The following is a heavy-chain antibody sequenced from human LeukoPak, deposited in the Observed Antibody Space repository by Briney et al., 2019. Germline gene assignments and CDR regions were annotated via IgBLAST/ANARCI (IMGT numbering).Heavy chain of an antibody. CDR2: IYSSGST. Sequence: KPSETLSLTCTVSGGSISSYYWSWIRQPAGEGLEWIGRIYSSGSTNYNPSLKSRVTMSVDTSRNRSSLKLTSVTAADTGVYYCARMYSGTYGGIDYWGQGSLVTVSS. D-gene: IGHD1-26*01. J-gene: IGHJ4*02. V-gene: IGHV4-4*07. CDR3: ARMYSGTYGGIDY. CDR1: GGSISSYY.